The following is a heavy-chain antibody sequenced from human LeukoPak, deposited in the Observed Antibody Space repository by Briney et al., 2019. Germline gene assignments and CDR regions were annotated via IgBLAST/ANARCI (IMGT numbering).Heavy chain of an antibody. D-gene: IGHD3-10*01. J-gene: IGHJ4*02. V-gene: IGHV4-34*01. CDR3: ARGSGSGSGRYPNDY. CDR1: GGSISGYY. CDR2: INHSGST. Sequence: SETPSLTCTVSGGSISGYYWSWIRQPPGKGPEWIGEINHSGSTIYNPSLKSRVTISVDTSKNQFSLKLSSVTAADTAVYYCARGSGSGSGRYPNDYWGQGALVTVSS.